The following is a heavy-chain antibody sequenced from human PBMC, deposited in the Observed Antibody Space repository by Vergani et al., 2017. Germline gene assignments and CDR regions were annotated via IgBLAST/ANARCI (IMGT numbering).Heavy chain of an antibody. D-gene: IGHD3-3*01. CDR3: AKTHDFSSLYSSYNWFDP. CDR1: ESSFISNE. J-gene: IGHJ5*02. CDR2: INPIDSKI. Sequence: EVMLVQSGAEVKKPGESLKISCKYSESSFISNEIAWVRQMSGKGLQWMGNINPIDSKIEYSPSFQGQAIMSLDKSLSTAYLQWSSLKASDTATYYCAKTHDFSSLYSSYNWFDPWGQGTQVTVSS. V-gene: IGHV5-51*03.